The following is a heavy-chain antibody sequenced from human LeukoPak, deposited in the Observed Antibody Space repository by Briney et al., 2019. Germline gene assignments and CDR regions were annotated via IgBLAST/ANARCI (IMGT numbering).Heavy chain of an antibody. CDR1: GGSISSGGYS. J-gene: IGHJ4*02. CDR2: IYHSGST. D-gene: IGHD3-22*01. V-gene: IGHV4-30-2*01. Sequence: SETPSLTCAVSGGSISSGGYSWSWIRQPPGKGLEWIGYIYHSGSTYYNPSLKSRVTISVDRSKNQFSLKLSSVTAADTAVYYCARADDSSGYYEGWYFDYWGQGTLVTVSS. CDR3: ARADDSSGYYEGWYFDY.